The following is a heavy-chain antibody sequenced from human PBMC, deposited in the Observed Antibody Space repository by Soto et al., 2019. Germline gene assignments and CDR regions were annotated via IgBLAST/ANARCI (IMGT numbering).Heavy chain of an antibody. CDR2: IYYTGRT. J-gene: IGHJ4*02. CDR1: GESVSSGSFY. D-gene: IGHD2-2*01. V-gene: IGHV4-61*03. Sequence: PSETLSLTCTVSGESVSSGSFYWSWIRQPPGKGLEWIGYIYYTGRTSYNPSLKSRVTISIGPSKNHFALNLTSVTAADTAIYYCARDSTAFVFDYWGQGALVTVS. CDR3: ARDSTAFVFDY.